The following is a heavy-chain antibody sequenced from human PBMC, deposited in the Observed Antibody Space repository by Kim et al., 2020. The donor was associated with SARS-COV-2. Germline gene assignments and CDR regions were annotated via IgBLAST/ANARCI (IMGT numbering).Heavy chain of an antibody. J-gene: IGHJ4*02. V-gene: IGHV1-18*01. Sequence: NYAQKLQGRVTMTTDTSTSTAYMELRSLRSDDTAVYYCARYSYGPEFDYWGQGTLVTVSS. CDR3: ARYSYGPEFDY. D-gene: IGHD5-18*01.